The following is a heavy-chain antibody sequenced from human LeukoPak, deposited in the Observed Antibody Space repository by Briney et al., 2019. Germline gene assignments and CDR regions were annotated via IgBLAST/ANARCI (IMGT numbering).Heavy chain of an antibody. CDR3: ARETPTEAYYYDSSGIPDY. CDR2: IKQDGREK. D-gene: IGHD3-22*01. CDR1: GFPFSSYA. J-gene: IGHJ4*02. V-gene: IGHV3-7*01. Sequence: GGPLRLSCASSGFPFSSYAMHWVRPAPGKGLEWGANIKQDGREKYYVDSVKGRFTISRDNGKNSLYLQMNSLRAEDTAVYYCARETPTEAYYYDSSGIPDYWGQGTLVTVSS.